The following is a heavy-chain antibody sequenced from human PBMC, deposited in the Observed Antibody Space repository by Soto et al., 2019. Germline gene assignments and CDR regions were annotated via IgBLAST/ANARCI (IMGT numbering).Heavy chain of an antibody. CDR1: GFTFSSYE. V-gene: IGHV3-48*03. CDR2: ISSSGSTI. Sequence: EVQLVESGGGLVQPGGSLRLSCAASGFTFSSYEMNWVRQAPGKGLEWVSYISSSGSTIYYADSVKGRFTISRDNAKNSLYLQMNSLRAEDTAVYYCVRGVAFRDGYNWIPLQEWGQGTLVTVSS. J-gene: IGHJ4*02. CDR3: VRGVAFRDGYNWIPLQE. D-gene: IGHD5-12*01.